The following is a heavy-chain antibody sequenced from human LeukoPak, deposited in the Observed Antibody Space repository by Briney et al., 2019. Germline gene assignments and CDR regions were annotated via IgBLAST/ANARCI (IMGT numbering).Heavy chain of an antibody. D-gene: IGHD1-20*01. V-gene: IGHV5-51*01. CDR1: GYSFTSHW. Sequence: GESLKISCKGSGYSFTSHWIGWVRQMPGRGLESMGIIYPGDSNTRYSPSFQGQVTISADKSINTAYLQWSSLKASDTAMYYCATLYNRNDGSFDYWGQGTLVTVSS. J-gene: IGHJ4*02. CDR3: ATLYNRNDGSFDY. CDR2: IYPGDSNT.